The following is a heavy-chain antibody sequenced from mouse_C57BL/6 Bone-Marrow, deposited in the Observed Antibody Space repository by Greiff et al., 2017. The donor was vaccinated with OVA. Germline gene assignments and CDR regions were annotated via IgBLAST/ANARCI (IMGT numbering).Heavy chain of an antibody. V-gene: IGHV5-6*01. D-gene: IGHD2-3*01. J-gene: IGHJ1*03. CDR3: ATSMMVTTWYFDV. CDR1: GFTFSSYG. Sequence: EVMLVESGGDLVKPGGSLKLSCAASGFTFSSYGMSWVRQTPDKRLEWVATISSGGSYTYYPDSVKGRFTISRDNAKNTLYLRMSSLKSEDTAMYYCATSMMVTTWYFDVWGTGTTVTVSS. CDR2: ISSGGSYT.